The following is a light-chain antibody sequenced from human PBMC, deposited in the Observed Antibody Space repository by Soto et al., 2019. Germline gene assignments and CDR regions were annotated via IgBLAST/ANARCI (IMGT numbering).Light chain of an antibody. J-gene: IGLJ1*01. CDR1: SSDVGSYNL. V-gene: IGLV2-23*02. Sequence: QSVLTQPASVSGSPGQSITISCTGTSSDVGSYNLVSWYQQHPGKAPNLMIYEVSKRPSGVSNRFSGSKSGNTASLTISGLQAEDEADYYCCSYAGSSGDVFGTGTKVTVL. CDR2: EVS. CDR3: CSYAGSSGDV.